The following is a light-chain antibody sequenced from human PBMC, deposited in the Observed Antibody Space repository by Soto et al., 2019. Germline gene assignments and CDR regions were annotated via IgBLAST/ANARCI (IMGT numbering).Light chain of an antibody. CDR2: EVS. CDR1: QSLLHITGETF. J-gene: IGKJ5*01. V-gene: IGKV2D-29*02. Sequence: DFVMTQPPLSLSVAHGQPASISCKSSQSLLHITGETFLFWYLQKPGQSPQLLIYEVSTRVSGVPDRFSGSGSGTDFTLEISRVETDDVGIYYCMQSTQLPPTFGQGTRLEIK. CDR3: MQSTQLPPT.